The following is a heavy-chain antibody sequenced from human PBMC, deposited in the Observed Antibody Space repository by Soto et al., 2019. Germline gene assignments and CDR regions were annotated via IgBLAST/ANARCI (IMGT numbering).Heavy chain of an antibody. CDR2: IYSGGAI. CDR1: GFSVSGTY. Sequence: VHLLESGGGLFQPGGSLRLSCVASGFSVSGTYMAWARQAPGKGLQWVSVIYSGGAIYYLDSVKGRFTISIDKANNTLSLQMNSLRVEDSALYYCARSSNGKYFFDSWGQGTLVTVSS. D-gene: IGHD4-4*01. CDR3: ARSSNGKYFFDS. J-gene: IGHJ4*02. V-gene: IGHV3-53*02.